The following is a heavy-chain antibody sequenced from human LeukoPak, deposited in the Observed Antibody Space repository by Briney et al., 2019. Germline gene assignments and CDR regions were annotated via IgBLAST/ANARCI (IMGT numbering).Heavy chain of an antibody. CDR2: IYYSGST. V-gene: IGHV4-61*01. Sequence: PSETLSLTCTVSGGSVSSHTYYWSWIRQPPGKGLEWIGYIYYSGSTDYNPSLKSRVTMSLDTSKNQFSLKLSSVTAADTALYSCARFSAHQLRSGYYYYMDVWGKGTTVTVSS. D-gene: IGHD2-2*01. CDR3: ARFSAHQLRSGYYYYMDV. CDR1: GGSVSSHTYY. J-gene: IGHJ6*03.